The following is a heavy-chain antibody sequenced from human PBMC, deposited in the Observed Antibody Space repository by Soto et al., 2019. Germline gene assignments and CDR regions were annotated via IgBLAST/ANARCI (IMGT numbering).Heavy chain of an antibody. CDR1: AFTFSSYA. J-gene: IGHJ2*01. D-gene: IGHD5-18*01. V-gene: IGHV3-23*01. Sequence: EVQLLESGGGLVQPGGSLRLSCAASAFTFSSYAMTWVRQAPGKGLEWVSGIGGSGTSTYYADSVKGRFTISRDNSKDTLYLHMHSQRAEDTAVYYCARGCFAYSYPGYWHFDLWGRGTLVTVSS. CDR3: ARGCFAYSYPGYWHFDL. CDR2: IGGSGTST.